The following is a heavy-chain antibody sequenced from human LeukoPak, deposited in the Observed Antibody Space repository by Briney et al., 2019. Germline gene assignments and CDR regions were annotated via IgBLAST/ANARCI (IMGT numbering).Heavy chain of an antibody. CDR1: GFTFSSYW. CDR3: ASPINYYDSSGYVY. J-gene: IGHJ4*02. CDR2: IKQDGSEK. V-gene: IGHV3-7*01. Sequence: GGSLRLSCAASGFTFSSYWMSWVRQAPGKGLEWVANIKQDGSEKYYVDSVKGRFTISRDNAKNSLYLQMNSLRAEDTAVYYCASPINYYDSSGYVYWGQGTLVTVSS. D-gene: IGHD3-22*01.